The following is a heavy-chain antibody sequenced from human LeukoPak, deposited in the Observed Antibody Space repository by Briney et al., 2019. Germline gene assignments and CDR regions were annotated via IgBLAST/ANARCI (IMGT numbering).Heavy chain of an antibody. CDR1: GFTFSSYG. D-gene: IGHD1-20*01. J-gene: IGHJ4*02. Sequence: GRSLRLSCAASGFTFSSYGMHWVRQAPGKGLEWVAVISYDGSNKYYADSVKGLFTISRDNSKNTLYLQMNSLRAEDTAVYYCAKVARRGNWNDRAFDYWGQGTLVTVSS. CDR3: AKVARRGNWNDRAFDY. CDR2: ISYDGSNK. V-gene: IGHV3-30*18.